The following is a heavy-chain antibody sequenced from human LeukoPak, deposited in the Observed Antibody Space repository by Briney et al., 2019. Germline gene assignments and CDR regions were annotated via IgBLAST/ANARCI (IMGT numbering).Heavy chain of an antibody. CDR1: GFTFSSSA. CDR2: ISASGGST. CDR3: ARAAVAALFDY. J-gene: IGHJ4*02. D-gene: IGHD6-19*01. V-gene: IGHV3-23*01. Sequence: PGGSLRLSCAASGFTFSSSAMSWVRQVPGKGLEWVSGISASGGSTYYADSVRGRFTISRDNSKNTLYLQMNSLRAEDTAVYYCARAAVAALFDYWGQGTLVTVSS.